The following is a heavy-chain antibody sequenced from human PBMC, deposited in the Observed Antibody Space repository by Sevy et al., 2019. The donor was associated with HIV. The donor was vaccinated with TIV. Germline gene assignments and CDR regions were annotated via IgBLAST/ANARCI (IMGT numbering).Heavy chain of an antibody. CDR2: INQDGREK. Sequence: GGSLRLSCAASGISFSNYWMSWVRQAPGKGLEWVANINQDGREKKFVGSVKGRFTISRENGKNSVYLQMNSLTAEDTVVYYCARDRWAKFPEDGFDIWGQGTMVTVSS. V-gene: IGHV3-7*01. CDR1: GISFSNYW. J-gene: IGHJ3*02. CDR3: ARDRWAKFPEDGFDI.